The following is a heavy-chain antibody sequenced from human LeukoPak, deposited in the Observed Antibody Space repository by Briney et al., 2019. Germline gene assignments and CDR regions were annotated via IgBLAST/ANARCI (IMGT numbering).Heavy chain of an antibody. CDR2: IYTSGST. CDR1: GGSISSGSYY. D-gene: IGHD1-26*01. Sequence: PSETLSLTCTVSGGSISSGSYYWSWIRQPAGKGLEWIGRIYTSGSTNCNPSLKSRVTISVDTSKDQFSLKLSSVTAADTAVYYCARWEIHRSHAFDIWGQGTMVTVSS. V-gene: IGHV4-61*02. CDR3: ARWEIHRSHAFDI. J-gene: IGHJ3*02.